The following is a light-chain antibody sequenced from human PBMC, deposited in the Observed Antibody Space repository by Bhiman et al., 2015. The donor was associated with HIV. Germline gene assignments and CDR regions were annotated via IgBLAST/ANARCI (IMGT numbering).Light chain of an antibody. Sequence: SYELTQPPSVSVSPGQTARITCSGDALPKQYAYWYQQKPGQAPVLVIYKDTERPSGIPDRFSGSSSGTTVTLTISGAQVDDEADYYCYSAANNNLVFGGGTKLDRP. V-gene: IGLV3-27*01. CDR3: YSAANNNLV. CDR1: ALPKQY. J-gene: IGLJ2*01. CDR2: KDT.